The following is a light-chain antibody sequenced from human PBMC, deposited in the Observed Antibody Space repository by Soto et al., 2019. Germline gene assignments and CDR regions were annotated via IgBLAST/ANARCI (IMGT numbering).Light chain of an antibody. CDR2: DVN. V-gene: IGLV2-14*01. Sequence: QSALTQPASVSGSPGQSITISCTGTSRDVGGYNYVSWYQQHPGNAPKLMLYDVNHQPSGVSIRFSGSKSGNTASLTVSGLQAEDEADYYCSSYTGSNTLLFGGGTKVTVL. CDR1: SRDVGGYNY. CDR3: SSYTGSNTLL. J-gene: IGLJ2*01.